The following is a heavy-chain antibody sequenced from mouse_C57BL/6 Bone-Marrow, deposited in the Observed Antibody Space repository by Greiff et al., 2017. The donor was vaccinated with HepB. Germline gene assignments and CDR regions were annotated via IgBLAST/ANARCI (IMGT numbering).Heavy chain of an antibody. CDR1: GFTFSDYY. V-gene: IGHV5-16*01. CDR3: ARDSLNWVGLNWYFDV. J-gene: IGHJ1*03. D-gene: IGHD4-1*02. Sequence: EVKLVESEGGLVQPGSSMKLSCTASGFTFSDYYMAWVRQVPEKGLEWVANINYDGSSTDYLDSLKSRFIISRDNAKNILYLQMSSLKSEDTATYYCARDSLNWVGLNWYFDVWGTGTMVTVSS. CDR2: INYDGSST.